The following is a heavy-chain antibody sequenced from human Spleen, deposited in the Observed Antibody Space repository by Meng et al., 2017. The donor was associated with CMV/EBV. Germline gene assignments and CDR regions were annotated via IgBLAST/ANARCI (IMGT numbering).Heavy chain of an antibody. CDR3: ARVHASYYYYGMDV. D-gene: IGHD2-8*01. Sequence: GESLKISCAASGFTFSSYSMNWVRQAPGKGLEWVSSISSSSSYIYYADSVKGRFTISRDNAKNSLYLQMNSLRADDTALYYCARVHASYYYYGMDVWGQGTTVTVSS. V-gene: IGHV3-21*01. CDR2: ISSSSSYI. J-gene: IGHJ6*02. CDR1: GFTFSSYS.